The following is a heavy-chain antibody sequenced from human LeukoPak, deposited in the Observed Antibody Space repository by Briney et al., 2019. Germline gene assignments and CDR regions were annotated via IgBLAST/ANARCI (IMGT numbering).Heavy chain of an antibody. Sequence: GGSLRLSCAVSGFTFSEYYMSWIRQAPGKGLEWVSLVKGDGVTTDYANSVKGRFTVSRDNSKNSLYLQMSNLRTEDTALYYCVRDTGSGWDFDYWGQGTLVTVSS. D-gene: IGHD6-19*01. V-gene: IGHV3-43*02. CDR2: VKGDGVTT. CDR1: GFTFSEYY. CDR3: VRDTGSGWDFDY. J-gene: IGHJ4*02.